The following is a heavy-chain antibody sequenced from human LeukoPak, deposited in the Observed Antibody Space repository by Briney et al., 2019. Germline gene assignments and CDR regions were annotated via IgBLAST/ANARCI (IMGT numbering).Heavy chain of an antibody. J-gene: IGHJ4*02. CDR2: ISSSGSTI. CDR1: GFTFCDYY. V-gene: IGHV3-11*01. D-gene: IGHD2-2*02. Sequence: PGGSLRLSCAASGFTFCDYYLICICKAPGKGLELVSYISSSGSTIYYADSVKGRFTVSWDNAKNSLYLQMNSLRAEDTAVYYCARADPAGYCSSTSCYSFDYWGQGTLVTVSS. CDR3: ARADPAGYCSSTSCYSFDY.